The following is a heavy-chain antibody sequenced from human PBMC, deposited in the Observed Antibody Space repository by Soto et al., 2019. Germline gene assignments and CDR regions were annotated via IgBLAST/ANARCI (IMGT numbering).Heavy chain of an antibody. V-gene: IGHV3-23*01. CDR1: GFTFNNYA. CDR2: ITGSGSDT. J-gene: IGHJ4*02. D-gene: IGHD2-2*01. Sequence: GGSLRLSCAASGFTFNNYAMGWVRXXXXKGLEWVSAITGSGSDTYYVDSVKGRFTISRDNSKNTLYLQMNSLRAEDTALYYCAKLGSSSWSPHYYFDYWGQGTLVTVSS. CDR3: AKLGSSSWSPHYYFDY.